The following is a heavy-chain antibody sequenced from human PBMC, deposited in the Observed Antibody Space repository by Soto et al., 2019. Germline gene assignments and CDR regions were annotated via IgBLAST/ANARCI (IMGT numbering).Heavy chain of an antibody. CDR1: GGSISSYY. D-gene: IGHD5-18*01. J-gene: IGHJ6*02. V-gene: IGHV4-59*01. Sequence: SETLSLTCTVSGGSISSYYWSWIRQPPGKGLEWIGYIYYSGSTNDNPSLKSRLTISVDTSKNQFSLKLSSVTAADTAVYYCARPLYSYGPMDVWGQGTTVTVSS. CDR3: ARPLYSYGPMDV. CDR2: IYYSGST.